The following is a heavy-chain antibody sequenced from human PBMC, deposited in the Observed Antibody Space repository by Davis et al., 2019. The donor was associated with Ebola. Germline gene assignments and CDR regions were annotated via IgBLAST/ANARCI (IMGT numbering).Heavy chain of an antibody. Sequence: GESLKISCAASGFTFSSYWMSWVRQAPGKGLEWVANIKQDGSEKYYVDSVKGRFTISRDNAKNSLYLQMNSLRAEDTALYYCAKAPRSSGYYPYYFDYWGQGTLVTVSS. CDR1: GFTFSSYW. D-gene: IGHD3-22*01. V-gene: IGHV3-7*03. CDR3: AKAPRSSGYYPYYFDY. CDR2: IKQDGSEK. J-gene: IGHJ4*02.